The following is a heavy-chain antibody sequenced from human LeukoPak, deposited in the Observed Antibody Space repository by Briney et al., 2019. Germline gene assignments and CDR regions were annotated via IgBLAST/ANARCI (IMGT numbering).Heavy chain of an antibody. V-gene: IGHV3-53*01. CDR3: ARSYSGYDFSADY. CDR2: IYSGGTT. J-gene: IGHJ4*02. Sequence: TGGSLRLSCTASGFTVSSNYMSWVRQAPGKGLEWVSVIYSGGTTYYADSVKGRFTISRDNSKNTLYLQMNSLRAEDTAVYYCARSYSGYDFSADYWGQGTLVTVSS. CDR1: GFTVSSNY. D-gene: IGHD5-12*01.